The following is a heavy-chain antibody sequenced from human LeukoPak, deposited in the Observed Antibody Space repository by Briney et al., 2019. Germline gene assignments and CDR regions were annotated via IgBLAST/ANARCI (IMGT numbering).Heavy chain of an antibody. CDR3: ARWRYYYGSGDY. Sequence: PGGSLRLSCAASGFTVSSNYMSWVRQAPGKGLEWVSIIYSGGYTDYADSVKGRFTLSRDNSKNTLYLQMSSLRTEDTAMYYCARWRYYYGSGDYWGQGILVTVSS. D-gene: IGHD3-10*01. CDR2: IYSGGYT. CDR1: GFTVSSNY. V-gene: IGHV3-53*01. J-gene: IGHJ4*02.